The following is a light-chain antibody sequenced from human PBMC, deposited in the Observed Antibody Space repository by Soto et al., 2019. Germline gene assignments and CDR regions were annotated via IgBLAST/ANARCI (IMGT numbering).Light chain of an antibody. CDR2: SAS. V-gene: IGKV3-15*01. CDR1: QTISSN. CDR3: QHFNNWPLT. J-gene: IGKJ4*01. Sequence: EIVMTQSPGTLSVSPGERATLSCRASQTISSNLAWFQQKPGQTPRLIIYSASIRATGIPARFSGSGFGTEFTLTISSLQSEDFAVYYCQHFNNWPLTFGGGTKVEIK.